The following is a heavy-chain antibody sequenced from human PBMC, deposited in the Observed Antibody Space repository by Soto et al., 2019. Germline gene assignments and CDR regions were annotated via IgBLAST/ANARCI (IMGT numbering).Heavy chain of an antibody. Sequence: EVQLVESGGGLVQPGGSLRLSCAGSGFTFSGYWMHWVRQAPGKGPVWVSRLNPNGTFTTNADSVKGRFTISRDNAKNTAYLQMHSLRADVAAGYYFARGVTSTTYWGVFDNWGQGTLVSVSS. CDR1: GFTFSGYW. CDR2: LNPNGTFT. D-gene: IGHD4-17*01. J-gene: IGHJ4*02. CDR3: ARGVTSTTYWGVFDN. V-gene: IGHV3-74*01.